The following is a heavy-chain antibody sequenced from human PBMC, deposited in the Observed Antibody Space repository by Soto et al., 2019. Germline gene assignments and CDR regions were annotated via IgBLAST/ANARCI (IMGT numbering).Heavy chain of an antibody. CDR2: ISFSGDIA. CDR1: GFSFSDSY. D-gene: IGHD1-1*01. Sequence: QMHLVESGGGLVKPGGSLRLSCAASGFSFSDSYMSWIRQVPGKGLEWLSYISFSGDIAYYADSVEGRFTVSRDNAKNSLYMQMNTLRLATTPVYYCRGAKGNPGHNYATDVWGQGTPVTVAS. CDR3: RGAKGNPGHNYATDV. J-gene: IGHJ6*02. V-gene: IGHV3-11*01.